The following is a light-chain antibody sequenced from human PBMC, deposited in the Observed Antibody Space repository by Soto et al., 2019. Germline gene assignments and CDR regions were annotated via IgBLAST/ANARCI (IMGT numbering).Light chain of an antibody. CDR1: SGHSSYA. J-gene: IGLJ2*01. CDR3: QTWGTGIQV. Sequence: QLVLTQSPSASASLGASVKLTCTLSSGHSSYAIAWHQQHPEKGPRYLMKLNSAGSHSKGDGIPDRFSGSSSGAERYLTISSLQSEDEAEYYCQTWGTGIQVFGGGTKLTVL. V-gene: IGLV4-69*01. CDR2: LNSAGSH.